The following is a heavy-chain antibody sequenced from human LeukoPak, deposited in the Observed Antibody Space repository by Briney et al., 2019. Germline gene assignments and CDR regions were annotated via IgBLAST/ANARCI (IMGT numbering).Heavy chain of an antibody. CDR1: GFTFSSYG. Sequence: GGSLRLSCAASGFTFSSYGMHWVRQAPGKGLEWVAFIRYDGSNKYYADSVKGRFTISRDNSKNTLYLQMNSLRTEDTAVYYCVRVSGFCTSGVCPSFDPWGQGTLVTVSS. V-gene: IGHV3-30*02. CDR2: IRYDGSNK. D-gene: IGHD2-8*01. J-gene: IGHJ5*02. CDR3: VRVSGFCTSGVCPSFDP.